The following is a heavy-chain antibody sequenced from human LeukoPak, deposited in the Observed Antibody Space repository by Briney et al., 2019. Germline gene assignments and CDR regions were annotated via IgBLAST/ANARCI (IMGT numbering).Heavy chain of an antibody. Sequence: GGSLRLSCSAAGFTFSSYAMHWVRQAPGEGLEYVSAISSNGVSTYYADSVKGRFTISRDISKNTLYLQMSSLRAEDTAVYYCVKDSSSWYGGVDYWGQGTLVTVSS. V-gene: IGHV3-64D*06. CDR3: VKDSSSWYGGVDY. D-gene: IGHD6-13*01. J-gene: IGHJ4*02. CDR2: ISSNGVST. CDR1: GFTFSSYA.